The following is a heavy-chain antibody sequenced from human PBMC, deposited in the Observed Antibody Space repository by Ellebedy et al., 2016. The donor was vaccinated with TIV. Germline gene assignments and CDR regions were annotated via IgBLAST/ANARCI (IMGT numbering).Heavy chain of an antibody. CDR1: GFTFSTYA. CDR3: ATLRGYDILTGYLPRYFDL. CDR2: ISGSGGST. J-gene: IGHJ2*01. V-gene: IGHV3-23*01. Sequence: GGSLRLXCAASGFTFSTYAMSWVRQAPGKGLEWVSAISGSGGSTYYADSVKGRFAISRDNSNNTLYLQMNSLRAEDTAVYYCATLRGYDILTGYLPRYFDLWGRGTLVTVSS. D-gene: IGHD3-9*01.